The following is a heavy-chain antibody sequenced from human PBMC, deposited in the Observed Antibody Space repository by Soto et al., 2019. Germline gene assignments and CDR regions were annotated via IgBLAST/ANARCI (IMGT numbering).Heavy chain of an antibody. CDR3: AKAILTGLFDY. Sequence: GGSLRLSCAASGFTFSSYGMHWVRQAPGKGLEWVAVISYDGSNKYYADSMKGRFTISRDNSKNTLYLQMNSLRAEDTAVYYCAKAILTGLFDYWGQGTLVTVSS. V-gene: IGHV3-30*18. CDR1: GFTFSSYG. J-gene: IGHJ4*02. CDR2: ISYDGSNK. D-gene: IGHD3-9*01.